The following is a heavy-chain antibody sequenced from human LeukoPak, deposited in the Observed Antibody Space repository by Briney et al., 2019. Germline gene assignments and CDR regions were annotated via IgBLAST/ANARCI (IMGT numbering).Heavy chain of an antibody. V-gene: IGHV3-73*01. J-gene: IGHJ4*02. D-gene: IGHD3-3*01. CDR1: GFTFSGSA. CDR3: TTGTYDFWSGYYDD. Sequence: GGSLRLSCAASGFTFSGSAMHWVRQASGKGLEWVGRIRSKANSYATAYAASVKGRFTISRDDSKNTAYLQMNSLKTEDTAVYYCTTGTYDFWSGYYDDWGQGTLVTVSS. CDR2: IRSKANSYAT.